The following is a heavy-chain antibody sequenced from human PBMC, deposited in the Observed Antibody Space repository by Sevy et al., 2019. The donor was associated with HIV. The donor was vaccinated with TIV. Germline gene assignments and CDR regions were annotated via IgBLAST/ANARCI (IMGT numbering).Heavy chain of an antibody. J-gene: IGHJ4*02. CDR3: AKVRSTMIPATGNFDY. V-gene: IGHV3-23*01. D-gene: IGHD1-1*01. CDR2: VSASGIST. Sequence: GGSLRLSCAASGFTFSSYVMSWVRQAPGKGLQWVSAVSASGISTYYTDSVKGRFTISRDNSKNMLHMQMNSLRAEDTAVYYCAKVRSTMIPATGNFDYWGQGTLATVSS. CDR1: GFTFSSYV.